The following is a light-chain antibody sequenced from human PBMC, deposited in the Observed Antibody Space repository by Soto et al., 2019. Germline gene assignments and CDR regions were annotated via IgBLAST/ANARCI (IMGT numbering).Light chain of an antibody. CDR3: SSYTSSSAYV. V-gene: IGLV2-14*01. J-gene: IGLJ1*01. CDR1: SSDVGSYNY. CDR2: DVS. Sequence: QSALTQPASVSGSPGQSITISCTGTSSDVGSYNYVSWYQQHPGKAPKLMIYDVSNRPSVVSNRFSGTKSGNTASLTISGLHAEDEADYYCSSYTSSSAYVFGTGTKLTVL.